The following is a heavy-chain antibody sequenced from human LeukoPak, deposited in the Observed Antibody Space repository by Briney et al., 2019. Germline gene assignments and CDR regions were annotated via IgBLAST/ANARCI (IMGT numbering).Heavy chain of an antibody. V-gene: IGHV4-61*01. Sequence: SETLSLTCTVSGGSISSNSYYWGWIRQPPGKGLEWIGYIYYSGSTNYNPSLKSRVTISVDTSKNQFSLKLSSVTAADTAVYYCARDPDGYNSFDYWGQGTLVTVSS. CDR1: GGSISSNSYY. CDR3: ARDPDGYNSFDY. J-gene: IGHJ4*02. D-gene: IGHD5-24*01. CDR2: IYYSGST.